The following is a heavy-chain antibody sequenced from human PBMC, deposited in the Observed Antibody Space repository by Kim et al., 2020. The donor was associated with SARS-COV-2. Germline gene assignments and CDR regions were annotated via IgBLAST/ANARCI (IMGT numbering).Heavy chain of an antibody. Sequence: PRSVKGRFTIARETAKNSLYLQMNGLRARDTAVYYCTRAGYGIGRGAFDIWGQGTMVTVSS. V-gene: IGHV3-13*01. D-gene: IGHD5-12*01. CDR3: TRAGYGIGRGAFDI. J-gene: IGHJ3*02.